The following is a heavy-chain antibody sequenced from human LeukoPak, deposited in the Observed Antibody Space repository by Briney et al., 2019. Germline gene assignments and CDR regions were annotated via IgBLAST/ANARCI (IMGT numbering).Heavy chain of an antibody. CDR3: ARAFGGADILTGYYN. Sequence: GGSLRLSCAASGFTFDDYGMSWVRQAPGKGLEWVSGINWNGGSTGYADSVKVRFTISRDNAKNSLYLQMNSLRAEDTALYYCARAFGGADILTGYYNWGQGTLVTVSS. CDR2: INWNGGST. CDR1: GFTFDDYG. V-gene: IGHV3-20*04. D-gene: IGHD3-9*01. J-gene: IGHJ4*02.